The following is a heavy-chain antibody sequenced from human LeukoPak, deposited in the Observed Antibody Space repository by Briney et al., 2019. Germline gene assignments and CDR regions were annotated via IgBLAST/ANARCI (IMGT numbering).Heavy chain of an antibody. J-gene: IGHJ6*03. CDR2: IYYSGST. Sequence: SETLSLTCTVSGGSISSSSYYWGWIRQPPGKGLELIGSIYYSGSTYYNPSLKSRVTISVDTSKNQFSLKLSSVTAADTAVYYCARRAFGEFVYYYYMDVWGKGTTVTVS. D-gene: IGHD3-10*01. V-gene: IGHV4-39*01. CDR1: GGSISSSSYY. CDR3: ARRAFGEFVYYYYMDV.